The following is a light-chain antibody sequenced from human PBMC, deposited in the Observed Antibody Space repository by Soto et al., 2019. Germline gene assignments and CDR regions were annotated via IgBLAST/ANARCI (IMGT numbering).Light chain of an antibody. J-gene: IGKJ4*01. Sequence: VLTQSTGTLSLSPGERATLSCRASQVVRSDYLAWYQQKPGQAPRLLMYGASSRATGTPDRFTGSGSGTGFTLTISKLEPEDLAVYFCQQYDASPTFGGGTKVEIK. CDR3: QQYDASPT. V-gene: IGKV3-20*01. CDR1: QVVRSDY. CDR2: GAS.